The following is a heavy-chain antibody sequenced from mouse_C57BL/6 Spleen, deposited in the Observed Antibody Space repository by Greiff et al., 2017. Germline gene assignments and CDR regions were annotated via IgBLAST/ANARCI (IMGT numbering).Heavy chain of an antibody. CDR3: ARSYCALSQSYYFAY. J-gene: IGHJ2*01. Sequence: QVHVQQPGAELVKPGASVKMSCKASGYTFTSYWINWVKQRPGPGLEWIGDIDPASGSTNYNEKFKSKATLTVDTSSSTAYMQLSSLTSEDSAVYDCARSYCALSQSYYFAYWGQGTILTVSS. V-gene: IGHV1-55*01. CDR2: IDPASGST. CDR1: GYTFTSYW.